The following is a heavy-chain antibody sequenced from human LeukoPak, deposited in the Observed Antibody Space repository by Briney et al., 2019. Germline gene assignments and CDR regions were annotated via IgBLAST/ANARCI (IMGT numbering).Heavy chain of an antibody. J-gene: IGHJ5*02. V-gene: IGHV3-48*03. D-gene: IGHD1-26*01. Sequence: GGSLRLSCAASGFTFSSYEMNWVRQAPGKGLEWVSYISSSGSTIYYADSVKGRFTISRDNAKNTLYLQMNSLRAEDTAVYYCARDPLIVGATTGWFDPWGQGTLVTVSS. CDR2: ISSSGSTI. CDR3: ARDPLIVGATTGWFDP. CDR1: GFTFSSYE.